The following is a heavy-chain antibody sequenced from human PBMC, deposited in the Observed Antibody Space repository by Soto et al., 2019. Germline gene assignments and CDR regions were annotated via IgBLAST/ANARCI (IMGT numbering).Heavy chain of an antibody. Sequence: QLQLQESGPGLVKPSETLSLTCTVSGGSISSSSYYWGWIRQPPGKGLEWIGSIYYSGSTYYNPSLKSRVPISVDTSKNLFSLQLSSVTAADTAVYYCATTYYFGSGSAYWGQGTLVTVSS. CDR1: GGSISSSSYY. CDR3: ATTYYFGSGSAY. V-gene: IGHV4-39*01. CDR2: IYYSGST. J-gene: IGHJ4*02. D-gene: IGHD3-10*01.